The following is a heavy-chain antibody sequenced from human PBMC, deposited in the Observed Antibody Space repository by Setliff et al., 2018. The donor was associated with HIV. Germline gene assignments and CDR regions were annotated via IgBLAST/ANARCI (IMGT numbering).Heavy chain of an antibody. Sequence: SETLSLTCIVSGESISSKNYYWGWIRQPAGKGLEWIGRIYTSESANYNPSLKSRVTMSVDTSRNHFSLKLTSVTAADTAFYYCARVLVGATMTYFDLWGRGTLVTVSS. V-gene: IGHV4-61*02. CDR3: ARVLVGATMTYFDL. D-gene: IGHD1-26*01. CDR2: IYTSESA. CDR1: GESISSKNYY. J-gene: IGHJ2*01.